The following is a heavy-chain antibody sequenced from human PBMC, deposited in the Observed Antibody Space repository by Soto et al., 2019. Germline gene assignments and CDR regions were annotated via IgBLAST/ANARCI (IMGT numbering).Heavy chain of an antibody. Sequence: QVQLQESGPGLVKPSQTLSLTCTVSGGSISSGGYYWSWIRQHPGKGLEWIGYIYYSGSTYYNPSLKSRVTISVDTSKNQFSLKLSSVTAADTAVYYCARDRRLWQQLDHYYYYGMDVWGQGTTVTVSS. CDR3: ARDRRLWQQLDHYYYYGMDV. D-gene: IGHD6-13*01. V-gene: IGHV4-31*03. CDR2: IYYSGST. CDR1: GGSISSGGYY. J-gene: IGHJ6*02.